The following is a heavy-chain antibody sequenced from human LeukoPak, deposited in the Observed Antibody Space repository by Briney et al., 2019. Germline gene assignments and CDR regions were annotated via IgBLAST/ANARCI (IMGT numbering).Heavy chain of an antibody. J-gene: IGHJ4*02. CDR3: ASTTVTTQKQDY. V-gene: IGHV3-21*01. CDR2: ISSSYI. CDR1: GFTFSSYS. D-gene: IGHD4-17*01. Sequence: GGSLRLSCAASGFTFSSYSMNWVRQAPGKGLEWVSSISSSYIYYADSVKGRFTISRDNAKNSLYLQMNSLRAEDTAVYYCASTTVTTQKQDYWGQGTLVTVSS.